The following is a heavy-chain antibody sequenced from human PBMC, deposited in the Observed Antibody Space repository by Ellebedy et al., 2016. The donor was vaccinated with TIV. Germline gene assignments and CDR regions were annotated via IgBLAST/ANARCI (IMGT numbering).Heavy chain of an antibody. CDR1: GFSFSSYW. CDR3: ARDGAYGDYAPGQYGMDV. J-gene: IGHJ6*02. Sequence: GGSLRLSCAVSGFSFSSYWMSWVRQAPGKGLEWVANIRQDGSKNYVDSVKGRFTISRDNAQNSLYLQMNSLRVEDTAVYFCARDGAYGDYAPGQYGMDVWGRGTTVIVS. D-gene: IGHD4-17*01. CDR2: IRQDGSK. V-gene: IGHV3-7*03.